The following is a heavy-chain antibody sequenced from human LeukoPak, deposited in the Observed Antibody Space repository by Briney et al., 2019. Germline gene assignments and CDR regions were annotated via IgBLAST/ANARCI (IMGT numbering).Heavy chain of an antibody. CDR2: INSTSRYI. J-gene: IGHJ4*02. Sequence: GGSLRLSCVASGVTFSSYSMNWGREAPGKGLEWVSCINSTSRYIYYADSVKGRFTISRDNAKNSVYLQMNSLRAEDTAVYYCTRAVAADDFSPGYWGQGTLLTVSS. V-gene: IGHV3-21*01. CDR1: GVTFSSYS. CDR3: TRAVAADDFSPGY. D-gene: IGHD3/OR15-3a*01.